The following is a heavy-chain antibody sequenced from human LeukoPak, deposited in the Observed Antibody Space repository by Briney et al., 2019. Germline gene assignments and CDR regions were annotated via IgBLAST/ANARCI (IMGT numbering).Heavy chain of an antibody. J-gene: IGHJ6*02. CDR3: ARGSWLLLPYGMDV. D-gene: IGHD3-22*01. CDR1: GFTFSSYG. V-gene: IGHV3-30*03. Sequence: PGRSLRLSCAASGFTFSSYGMHWVRQAPGKGLEWVAVISYDGSNKYYADSVKGRFTISRDNSKNTLYLQMNSLRAEDTAVYYCARGSWLLLPYGMDVWGQGTTVTVSS. CDR2: ISYDGSNK.